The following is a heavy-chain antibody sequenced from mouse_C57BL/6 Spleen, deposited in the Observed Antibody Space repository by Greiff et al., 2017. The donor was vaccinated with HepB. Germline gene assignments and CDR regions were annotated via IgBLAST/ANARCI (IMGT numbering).Heavy chain of an antibody. CDR2: ISYDGSN. V-gene: IGHV3-6*01. J-gene: IGHJ2*01. Sequence: VQLKESGPGLVKPSQSLSLTCSVTGYSITSGYYWNWIRQFPGNKLEWMGYISYDGSNNYNPSLKNRISITRDTSKNQFFLKLNSVTTEDTATYYCASGFTTVYFDYWGQGTTLTVSS. CDR3: ASGFTTVYFDY. D-gene: IGHD1-1*01. CDR1: GYSITSGYY.